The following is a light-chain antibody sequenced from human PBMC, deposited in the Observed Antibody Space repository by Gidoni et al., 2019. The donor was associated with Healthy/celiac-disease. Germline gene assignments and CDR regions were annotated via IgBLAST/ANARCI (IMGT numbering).Light chain of an antibody. J-gene: IGKJ5*01. V-gene: IGKV1-33*01. CDR1: QDISNY. CDR3: QQYDNLSIT. CDR2: DAS. Sequence: DIQMTQSPSSLSASVGDRVTITCQASQDISNYLNWYQQKPGKAPKLLIYDASNLETGVPSRFSGSVSGTDFTFTLRSLQPEDIATYYCQQYDNLSITFGQGTRLEIK.